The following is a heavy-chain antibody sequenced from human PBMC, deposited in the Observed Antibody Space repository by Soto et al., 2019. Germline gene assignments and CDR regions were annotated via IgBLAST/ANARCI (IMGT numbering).Heavy chain of an antibody. V-gene: IGHV4-4*02. CDR3: VGNGPYALEY. D-gene: IGHD4-17*01. Sequence: QVQLQESGPGLVKPSGTLSLACDVSGASITKDWWSWVRQAPGEGLEWIGEIYHDGNTNYNPSLKSRVIISIDKSRNQFFLNLSSVTAAYTAVYYCVGNGPYALEYWGQGALVSVSS. J-gene: IGHJ4*02. CDR1: GASITKDW. CDR2: IYHDGNT.